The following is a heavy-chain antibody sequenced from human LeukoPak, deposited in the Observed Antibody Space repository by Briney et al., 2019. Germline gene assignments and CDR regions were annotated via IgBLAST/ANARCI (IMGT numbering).Heavy chain of an antibody. CDR3: ARGGHCSTTSCSNYDGMDV. CDR2: ISYDGSNK. CDR1: GFTFSSYA. J-gene: IGHJ6*02. V-gene: IGHV3-30*09. Sequence: GGSLRLSCAASGFTFSSYAMHWVRQAPGKGLEWVAVISYDGSNKYYADSVKGRFAISRDNSKNTLYLQMNSLRAKDTAVYFCARGGHCSTTSCSNYDGMDVWGQGTTLTDSS. D-gene: IGHD2-2*01.